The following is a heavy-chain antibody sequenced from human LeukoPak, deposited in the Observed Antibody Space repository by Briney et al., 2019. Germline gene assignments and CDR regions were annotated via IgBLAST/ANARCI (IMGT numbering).Heavy chain of an antibody. J-gene: IGHJ4*02. CDR1: GFTVSSNY. V-gene: IGHV3-66*02. D-gene: IGHD6-13*01. Sequence: QPGGSLRLSCAASGFTVSSNYMSWVRQAPGKGLEWVSVIYSGGSTYYADSVKGRFTISRDNSKNTLYLQMNSLRAEDTAVYYCARDPPPTGRPNGSWYPTGDYWGQGTLVTVSS. CDR3: ARDPPPTGRPNGSWYPTGDY. CDR2: IYSGGST.